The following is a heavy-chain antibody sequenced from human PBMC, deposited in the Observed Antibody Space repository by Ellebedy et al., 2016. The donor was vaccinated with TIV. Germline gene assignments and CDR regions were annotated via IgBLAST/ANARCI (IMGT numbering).Heavy chain of an antibody. V-gene: IGHV3-23*01. J-gene: IGHJ4*02. CDR1: GFSFSNYA. Sequence: GESLKISCAASGFSFSNYAMNWVRQAPGKGLEWVSSLRASGVSTYYADSVKGRFSISRDNSKNTLSLHMSSLRANDTAIYYCAKMSWWGGFDYWGQGTLVTVSS. CDR3: AKMSWWGGFDY. D-gene: IGHD2-15*01. CDR2: LRASGVST.